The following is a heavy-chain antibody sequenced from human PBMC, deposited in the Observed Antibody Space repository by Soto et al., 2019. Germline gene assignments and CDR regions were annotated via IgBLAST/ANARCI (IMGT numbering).Heavy chain of an antibody. CDR2: IIPILGIA. CDR1: GGTFSSYT. CDR3: ARSAGSSWTYYFGY. J-gene: IGHJ4*02. D-gene: IGHD6-13*01. V-gene: IGHV1-69*02. Sequence: QVQLVQSGAEVKKPGSSVKVSCKASGGTFSSYTISWVRQAPGQGLEWMGRIIPILGIANYAQKFQGRVTNTTDKSTSTADMEPSSQRSEDTAVYYCARSAGSSWTYYFGYWAQGTQVTVSS.